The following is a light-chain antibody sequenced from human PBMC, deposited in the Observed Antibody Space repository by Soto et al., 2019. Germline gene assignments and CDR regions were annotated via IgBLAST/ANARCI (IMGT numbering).Light chain of an antibody. V-gene: IGLV2-14*01. CDR1: SSDVGGYNY. CDR2: DVS. J-gene: IGLJ7*01. CDR3: SSYTSISTL. Sequence: QSVLTQPASVSGSPAQSITISCTGISSDVGGYNYVSWYQQHPGKAPKLMIYDVSNRPSGVSNRFSGSKSGNTASLTISGLQADDEADYYCSSYTSISTLFGGGTQLTVL.